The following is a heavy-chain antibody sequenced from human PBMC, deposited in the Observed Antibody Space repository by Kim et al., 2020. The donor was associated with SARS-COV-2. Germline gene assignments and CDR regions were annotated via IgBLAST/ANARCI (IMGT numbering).Heavy chain of an antibody. CDR2: ISDSGFRT. J-gene: IGHJ4*02. CDR3: DASDY. V-gene: IGHV3-23*01. CDR1: GFTFRGYA. Sequence: GGSLRLSCAASGFTFRGYAMSWARQAPGKGLEWVSTISDSGFRTHYTDSVKGQFTISRDNSKSTLFLQMNSLRVEDTAVYYCDASDYWGQGSLVTVSS.